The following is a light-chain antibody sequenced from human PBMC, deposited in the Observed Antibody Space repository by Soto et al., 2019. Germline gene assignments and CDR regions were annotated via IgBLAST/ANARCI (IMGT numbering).Light chain of an antibody. CDR2: QVT. CDR1: SSDIGGYYY. V-gene: IGLV2-14*01. Sequence: QSSLTQPASVSGSPGQSITISCAGTSSDIGGYYYVSWYQHHPGKAPKLIIYQVTNRPSGVSYRFSGSKSGNMASLTISGLQAEDEADYYCTSYSSSNTFYVFGAGTKVTVL. CDR3: TSYSSSNTFYV. J-gene: IGLJ1*01.